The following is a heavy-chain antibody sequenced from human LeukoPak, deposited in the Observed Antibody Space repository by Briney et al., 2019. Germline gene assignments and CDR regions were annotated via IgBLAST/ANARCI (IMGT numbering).Heavy chain of an antibody. CDR1: GFTFSTYS. V-gene: IGHV3-48*04. CDR2: ISAASRGI. D-gene: IGHD3-3*01. CDR3: ARGRYDFWSGYFDY. J-gene: IGHJ4*02. Sequence: GGSLRLSCAASGFTFSTYSMSWVRQAPGKGLEWISHISAASRGIYYADSVKGRFTISRDNAKNSLYLQMNSLRAEDTAVYYCARGRYDFWSGYFDYWGQGTLVTVSS.